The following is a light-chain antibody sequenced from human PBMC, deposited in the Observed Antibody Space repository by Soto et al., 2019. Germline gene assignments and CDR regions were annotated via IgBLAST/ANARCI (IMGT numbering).Light chain of an antibody. CDR2: DAS. CDR1: QDIDNC. Sequence: DIQLTQSPSSLSASLGDRVTITCQASQDIDNCLNWYQHKPGAAPKLLIYDASTLAPGVPSRFSGTESGADFTFTISSLQPEDIATYYCRQYHSLPLTFGPGTRLEIK. CDR3: RQYHSLPLT. J-gene: IGKJ5*01. V-gene: IGKV1-33*01.